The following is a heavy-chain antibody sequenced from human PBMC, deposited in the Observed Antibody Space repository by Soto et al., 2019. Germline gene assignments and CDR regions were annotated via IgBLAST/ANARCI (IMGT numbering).Heavy chain of an antibody. J-gene: IGHJ4*02. V-gene: IGHV1-18*01. D-gene: IGHD3-22*01. CDR2: ISAYNGNT. CDR3: ARINYYDSSGYYYYFDY. CDR1: GYTFTSYG. Sequence: QVQLVQSGAEVKKPGAAVKVSCKASGYTFTSYGISWVRQAPGQGLEWMGWISAYNGNTNYAQKLQGRVTMTTDTSTSTAYMELGSLRSDDTAVYYCARINYYDSSGYYYYFDYWGQGTLVTVSS.